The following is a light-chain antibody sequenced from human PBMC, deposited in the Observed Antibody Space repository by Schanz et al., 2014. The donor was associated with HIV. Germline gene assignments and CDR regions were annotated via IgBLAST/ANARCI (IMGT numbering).Light chain of an antibody. CDR1: QTVNPYS. Sequence: EIVLTQSPGTLSLSPGERATLSCRASQTVNPYSLAWYQQKRGQAPRLLIYGASTRATGIPDRFSGSASGTDFTLTISRLEPEDFAVYYCHHYGTSPPAFTFGPGTKVDIK. CDR3: HHYGTSPPAFT. J-gene: IGKJ3*01. V-gene: IGKV3-20*01. CDR2: GAS.